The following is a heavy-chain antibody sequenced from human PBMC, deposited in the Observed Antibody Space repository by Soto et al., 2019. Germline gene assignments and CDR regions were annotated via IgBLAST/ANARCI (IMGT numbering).Heavy chain of an antibody. Sequence: QVQLQESGPGLVKPSQTLSLTCTVSGGSINSGGYCWSWIRQHPGKGLDWIGCISYGGSTSYNPSLKSRVTISVDKSKNQFSLKLTSVTAAATAVYYCSRGLLVCGQGALITVSS. CDR3: SRGLLV. J-gene: IGHJ4*02. V-gene: IGHV4-31*03. CDR1: GGSINSGGYC. D-gene: IGHD2-15*01. CDR2: ISYGGST.